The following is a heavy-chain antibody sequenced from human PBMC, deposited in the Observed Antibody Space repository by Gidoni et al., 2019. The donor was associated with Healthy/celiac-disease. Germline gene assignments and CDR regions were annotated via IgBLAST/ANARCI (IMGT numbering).Heavy chain of an antibody. V-gene: IGHV1-69*01. D-gene: IGHD3-16*01. CDR3: ARGPERKYYDYIWGSYIVWDYFDY. CDR1: GGTFSSYA. Sequence: QVQLVQSGAEVKKPGSSVKVSCQASGGTFSSYAISWVRQAPGQGLEWMGGIIPIFGTANYAQKFQGRVTITADESTSTAYMELSSLRSEDTAVYYCARGPERKYYDYIWGSYIVWDYFDYWGQGTLVTVSS. J-gene: IGHJ4*02. CDR2: IIPIFGTA.